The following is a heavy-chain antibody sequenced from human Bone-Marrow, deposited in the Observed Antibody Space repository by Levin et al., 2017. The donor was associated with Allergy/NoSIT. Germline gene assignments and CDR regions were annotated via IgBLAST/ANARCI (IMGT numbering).Heavy chain of an antibody. J-gene: IGHJ4*02. CDR1: GLTVSSNC. V-gene: IGHV3-66*01. CDR3: ASADYNNNGFDY. D-gene: IGHD4-11*01. CDR2: IYSGGTT. Sequence: GGSLRLSCAASGLTVSSNCMSWVRQAPGEGLEWVSIIYSGGTTYYADSVKGRFTISRDNSKNFLYLQMNSLRAEDTAVYYCASADYNNNGFDYWGQGILVTVSS.